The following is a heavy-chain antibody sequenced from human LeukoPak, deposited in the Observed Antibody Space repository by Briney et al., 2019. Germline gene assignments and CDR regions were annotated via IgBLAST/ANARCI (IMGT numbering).Heavy chain of an antibody. CDR2: IIPIFGTA. Sequence: SVKVSCKASGGTFSSYAISWVRQAPGQGLEWMGGIIPIFGTANYAQKFQGRVTITTDESTSTAYMELSSLRSEDTAVYYCARGGSGGPRADLRTPYYYYYYMDVWGKGTTVTVSS. CDR3: ARGGSGGPRADLRTPYYYYYYMDV. CDR1: GGTFSSYA. D-gene: IGHD2-8*02. J-gene: IGHJ6*03. V-gene: IGHV1-69*05.